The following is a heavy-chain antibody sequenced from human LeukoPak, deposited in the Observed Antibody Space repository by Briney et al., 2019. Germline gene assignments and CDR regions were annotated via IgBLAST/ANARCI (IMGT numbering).Heavy chain of an antibody. CDR1: GYTFTSYG. D-gene: IGHD3-3*01. CDR3: ARMPHDFWSGYQVLDYYYGMDV. Sequence: ASVKVSCKASGYTFTSYGISWVRQAPGQGLEWMGWISAYNGNTNYAQKLQGRVTMTTDTSTSTAYMEPRSLRSDDTAVYYCARMPHDFWSGYQVLDYYYGMDVWGQGTTVTVSS. V-gene: IGHV1-18*01. CDR2: ISAYNGNT. J-gene: IGHJ6*02.